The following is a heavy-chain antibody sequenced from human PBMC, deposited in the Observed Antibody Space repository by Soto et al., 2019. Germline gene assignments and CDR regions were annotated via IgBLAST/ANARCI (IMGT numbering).Heavy chain of an antibody. Sequence: SQTLSLTCTVSGGSISSYYWSWIRQPPGKGLEWIGYIYYSGSTNYNPSLKRRVTISVDTSKNQFSLKLSSVTAADTAVYYCARGLKNYYGSGNIEYYFDYWGQGTLVTVSS. D-gene: IGHD3-10*01. CDR1: GGSISSYY. CDR2: IYYSGST. CDR3: ARGLKNYYGSGNIEYYFDY. J-gene: IGHJ4*02. V-gene: IGHV4-59*01.